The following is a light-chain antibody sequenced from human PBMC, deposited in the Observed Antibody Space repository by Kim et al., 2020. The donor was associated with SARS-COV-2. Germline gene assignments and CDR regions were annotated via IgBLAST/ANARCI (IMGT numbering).Light chain of an antibody. CDR1: NIGSKS. Sequence: YELTQPPSVSVAPGKTARITCGGNNIGSKSVHWYQQKPGQAPVLVIYYDSDRPSGIPERFSGSNSGNTATLTISRVEAGDEADYYCQVWDSSSDHYVLGTGPKVTVL. CDR3: QVWDSSSDHYV. J-gene: IGLJ1*01. V-gene: IGLV3-21*04. CDR2: YDS.